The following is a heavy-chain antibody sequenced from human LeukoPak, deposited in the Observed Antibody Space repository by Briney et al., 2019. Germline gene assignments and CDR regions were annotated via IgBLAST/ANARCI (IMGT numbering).Heavy chain of an antibody. CDR1: GYTFTSYD. CDR3: ARRGGSGWYGYYYYYMDV. V-gene: IGHV1-8*03. J-gene: IGHJ6*03. CDR2: MNSKSGYT. Sequence: ASVKVSCKASGYTFTSYDINWVRQATGQGLEWMGWMNSKSGYTGYAQKFQGRVTITRNTSISTAYMGLSSLRSEDTAVYYCARRGGSGWYGYYYYYMDVWGKGTTVTVSS. D-gene: IGHD6-19*01.